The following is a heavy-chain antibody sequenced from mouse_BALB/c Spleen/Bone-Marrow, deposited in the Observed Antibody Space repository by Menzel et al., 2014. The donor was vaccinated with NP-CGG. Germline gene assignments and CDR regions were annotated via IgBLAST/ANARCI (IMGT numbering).Heavy chain of an antibody. D-gene: IGHD1-1*02. CDR1: GFNIKDTY. J-gene: IGHJ4*01. V-gene: IGHV14-3*02. Sequence: DVQLQQSGAELVKPGASVKLSCTASGFNIKDTYMHWVKQRPEQGLEWIGRIDPANGNTKYGPKFQGKATITAVTSSNTAYLQLSSLTSEDTAVYYCARVKLWSYAMDYWGQGTSVTVSS. CDR3: ARVKLWSYAMDY. CDR2: IDPANGNT.